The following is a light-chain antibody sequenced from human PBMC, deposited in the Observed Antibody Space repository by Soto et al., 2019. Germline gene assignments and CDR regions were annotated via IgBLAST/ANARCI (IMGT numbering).Light chain of an antibody. Sequence: QSVLTQPPSVSGAPGQRVTISCTGSSSNIGAGYDVHWYQQLPGTAPKLLIYGNSNRPSGVPDRFSGSKSGTSASLAITGLQALDEAAYYSQSYDSSLSGVVFGGGTQLTVL. V-gene: IGLV1-40*01. J-gene: IGLJ2*01. CDR3: QSYDSSLSGVV. CDR2: GNS. CDR1: SSNIGAGYD.